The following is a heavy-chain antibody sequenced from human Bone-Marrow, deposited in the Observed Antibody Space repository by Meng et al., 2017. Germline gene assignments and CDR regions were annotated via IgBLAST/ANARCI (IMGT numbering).Heavy chain of an antibody. CDR3: ARDVYDILTGYYSRFDY. J-gene: IGHJ4*02. CDR2: ISSSSGTI. D-gene: IGHD3-9*01. CDR1: GFTFSNYA. Sequence: GGSLRLSCEVSGFTFSNYAMSWVRQAPGKGLEWVSSISSSSGTIYYADSVKGRFTISRDNAKNSLYLQMNSLRAEDTAVYYCARDVYDILTGYYSRFDYWGQGTLVTVSS. V-gene: IGHV3-48*03.